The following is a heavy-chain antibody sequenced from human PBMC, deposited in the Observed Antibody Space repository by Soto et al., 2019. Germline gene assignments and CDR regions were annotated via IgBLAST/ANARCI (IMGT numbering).Heavy chain of an antibody. V-gene: IGHV5-10-1*01. CDR3: ARPATVQDYYYGMDV. CDR2: IDPSDSYT. CDR1: GYSFTSYW. J-gene: IGHJ6*02. Sequence: GESLKISCKGSGYSFTSYWISWVRQMPGKGLEWMGRIDPSDSYTNYSPSFQGHVTISADKSISTAYLQWSSLKASDTAMYYCARPATVQDYYYGMDVWGQGTTVTVSS. D-gene: IGHD4-4*01.